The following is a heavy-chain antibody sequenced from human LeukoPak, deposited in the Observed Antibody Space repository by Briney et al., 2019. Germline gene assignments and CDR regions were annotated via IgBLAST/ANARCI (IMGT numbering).Heavy chain of an antibody. D-gene: IGHD3-3*01. Sequence: GGSLRLSCAASGFTFSSYGMHWVRQAPGKGLEWVAVIWYDGSNKYYADSVKGRFTISRDNSKNTLYLQMNSLRAEDTAVYYCARDVHDFWSGYIFLGRHGMDVWGQGTTVTVSS. CDR2: IWYDGSNK. J-gene: IGHJ6*02. CDR3: ARDVHDFWSGYIFLGRHGMDV. V-gene: IGHV3-33*01. CDR1: GFTFSSYG.